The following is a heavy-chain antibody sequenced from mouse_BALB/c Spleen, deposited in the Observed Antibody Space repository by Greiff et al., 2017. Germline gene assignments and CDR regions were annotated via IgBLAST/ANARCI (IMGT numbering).Heavy chain of an antibody. CDR3: AREAYGNYRFFFAY. J-gene: IGHJ3*01. V-gene: IGHV2-6-7*01. CDR1: GFSLTGYG. CDR2: IWGDGST. D-gene: IGHD2-10*02. Sequence: VQRVESGPGLVAPSQSLSITCTVSGFSLTGYGVNWVRQPPGKGLEWLGMIWGDGSTDYNSALKSRLSISKDNSKSQVFLKMNSLQTDDTARYYCAREAYGNYRFFFAYWGQGTLVTVSA.